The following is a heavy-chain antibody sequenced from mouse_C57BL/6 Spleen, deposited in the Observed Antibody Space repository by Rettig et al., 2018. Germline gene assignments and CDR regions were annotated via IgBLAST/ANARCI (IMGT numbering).Heavy chain of an antibody. D-gene: IGHD2-5*01. CDR3: ARGGDSNYDWYFDV. CDR2: ISYDGSN. J-gene: IGHJ1*03. Sequence: QLQESGPGLVKPSQSLSLTCSVTGYSITSGYYWNWIRQFPGNKLEWMGYISYDGSNNYNPSLKNRISITRDTSKNQFFLKLNSVTTEDTATYYCARGGDSNYDWYFDVWGTGTTVTVSS. CDR1: GYSITSGYY. V-gene: IGHV3-6*01.